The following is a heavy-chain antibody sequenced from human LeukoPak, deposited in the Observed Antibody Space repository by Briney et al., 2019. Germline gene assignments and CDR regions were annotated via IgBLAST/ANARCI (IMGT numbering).Heavy chain of an antibody. CDR3: ARDKGYCSSTNCYRALDV. V-gene: IGHV4-30-2*01. D-gene: IGHD2-2*01. Sequence: SQTLSLTCAVSGGSISSGGYPWSWIRQPPGKGLEWIGDLSDSGNTYYNASLKSRVTISVDRSKNQFSLKLTSVTAADSAVYFCARDKGYCSSTNCYRALDVWGQGTLVTVSS. J-gene: IGHJ3*01. CDR2: LSDSGNT. CDR1: GGSISSGGYP.